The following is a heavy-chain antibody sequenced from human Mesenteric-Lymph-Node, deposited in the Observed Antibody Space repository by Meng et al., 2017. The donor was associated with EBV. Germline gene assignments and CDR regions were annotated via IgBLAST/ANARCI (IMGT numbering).Heavy chain of an antibody. CDR2: IKSDGSVT. CDR1: GFSFSGYG. Sequence: VQLVGSGGGVVQPGRSLRLSCAASGFSFSGYGMHWVRQAPGKGLVWVSHIKSDGSVTNYANSVKGRFTISRDNAKNTLYLQMNSLRVDDTAVYYCARGVGSTDDWFDPWGQGTLDTVSS. V-gene: IGHV3-74*02. CDR3: ARGVGSTDDWFDP. D-gene: IGHD3-10*01. J-gene: IGHJ5*02.